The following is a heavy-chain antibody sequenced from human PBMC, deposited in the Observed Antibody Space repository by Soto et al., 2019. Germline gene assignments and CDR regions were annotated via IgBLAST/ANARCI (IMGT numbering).Heavy chain of an antibody. J-gene: IGHJ6*02. CDR1: GFTFRKYD. CDR2: ISAAGDP. D-gene: IGHD1-1*01. Sequence: EVQLVESGGGLVQPGGSLRLSCEASGFTFRKYDMHWVRQGTVKGLEWVSGISAAGDPDYADSVEGRFTISRENAQNSFFLQMNSLRVGDTAVYYCARTGRDFYGLDVWGQGTTVIVSS. CDR3: ARTGRDFYGLDV. V-gene: IGHV3-13*05.